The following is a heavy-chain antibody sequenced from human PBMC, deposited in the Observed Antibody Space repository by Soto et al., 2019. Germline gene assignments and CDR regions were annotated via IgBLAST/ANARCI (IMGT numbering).Heavy chain of an antibody. D-gene: IGHD2-2*01. V-gene: IGHV3-15*01. CDR2: IKSITDGGTT. CDR3: TTDPADIVGAPATYGMDV. Sequence: PGGSLRLSCAASGFTFSNAWMSWVRQAPGKGLEWVGRIKSITDGGTTGYTAPVKGRFTISRDDSKNTLYLEMNSLKTEDTALYYCTTDPADIVGAPATYGMDVWGQGTTVTVSS. CDR1: GFTFSNAW. J-gene: IGHJ6*02.